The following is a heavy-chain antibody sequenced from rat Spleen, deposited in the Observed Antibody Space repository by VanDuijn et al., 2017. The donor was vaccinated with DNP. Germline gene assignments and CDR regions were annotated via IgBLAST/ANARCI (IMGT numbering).Heavy chain of an antibody. V-gene: IGHV3-3*01. Sequence: EVQLQESGPGLVKTSQSLSLTCSVTGYSITSSYRWTWIRKFPGHKLEWMGYINSAGSIEYNPSLKGRISITSDTSKNQFFLQVNSVTTDDTATYYCTRGDILRSFDYWGQGVMVTVSS. CDR3: TRGDILRSFDY. CDR1: GYSITSSYR. CDR2: INSAGSI. D-gene: IGHD1-6*01. J-gene: IGHJ2*01.